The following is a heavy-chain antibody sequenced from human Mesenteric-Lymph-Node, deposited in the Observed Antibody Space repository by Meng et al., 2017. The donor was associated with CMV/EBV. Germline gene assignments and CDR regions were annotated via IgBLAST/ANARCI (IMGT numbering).Heavy chain of an antibody. CDR2: INPSGGST. CDR3: AGDFDYYDSGNQ. J-gene: IGHJ4*02. V-gene: IGHV1-46*01. CDR1: GYTFTSYY. D-gene: IGHD3-10*01. Sequence: ASVKVSCKASGYTFTSYYIHWVRQAPGQGLEWMGIINPSGGSTTYAQKFQGRVTMTRDTSTNTVYMELSSLRSEDTAVYYCAGDFDYYDSGNQWGQGTLVTVSS.